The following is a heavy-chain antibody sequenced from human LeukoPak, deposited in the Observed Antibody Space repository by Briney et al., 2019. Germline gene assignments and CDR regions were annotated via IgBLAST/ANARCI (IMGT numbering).Heavy chain of an antibody. Sequence: SVKVSCKASGYTFTSYGFSWVRQAPGQGLEWMGGIIPIFGTANYAQKFQGRVTITTDESTSTAYMELSSLRSEDTAVYYCAALRFLEWLSERDYYYMDVWGKGTTVTVSS. CDR3: AALRFLEWLSERDYYYMDV. CDR1: GYTFTSYG. J-gene: IGHJ6*03. V-gene: IGHV1-69*05. D-gene: IGHD3-3*01. CDR2: IIPIFGTA.